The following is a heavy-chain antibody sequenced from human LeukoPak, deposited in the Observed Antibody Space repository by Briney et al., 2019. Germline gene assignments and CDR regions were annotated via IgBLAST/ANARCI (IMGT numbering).Heavy chain of an antibody. Sequence: GGSLRLSCAASGFTFSIYAMHWGRHAPGKGVEWVAVISYDGSNQYSAASVKGRFTISRDNSKNTLYLQMNSLRAEDTAVYYCARALISFDYWGQGTLVTVSS. CDR2: ISYDGSNQ. CDR3: ARALISFDY. CDR1: GFTFSIYA. J-gene: IGHJ4*02. V-gene: IGHV3-30-3*01.